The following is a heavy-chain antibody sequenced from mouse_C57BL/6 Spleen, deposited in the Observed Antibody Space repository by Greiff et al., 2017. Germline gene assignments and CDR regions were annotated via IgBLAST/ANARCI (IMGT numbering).Heavy chain of an antibody. Sequence: VQVVESGPGLVQPSQSLSITCTVSGFSLTSYGVHWVRQSPGKGLEWLGVIWSGGSTDYNAAFISRLSISKDNSKSQVFFKMNSLQADDTAIYYCAREGDYYGSDWYFDVWGTGTTVTVAS. CDR1: GFSLTSYG. V-gene: IGHV2-2*01. CDR3: AREGDYYGSDWYFDV. CDR2: IWSGGST. J-gene: IGHJ1*03. D-gene: IGHD1-1*01.